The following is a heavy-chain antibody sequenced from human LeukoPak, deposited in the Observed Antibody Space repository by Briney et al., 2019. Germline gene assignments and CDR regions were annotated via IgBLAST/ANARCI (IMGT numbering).Heavy chain of an antibody. CDR3: ARDLYGDYGNNWFDP. Sequence: GGSLRLSCAASGFTFSSYSMNWVRQAPGKGLEWVSSISSSSSYIYYAYSVKGRFTISRDNAKNSLYLQMTSLRAEDTAVYYCARDLYGDYGNNWFDPWGQGTLVTVSS. J-gene: IGHJ5*02. D-gene: IGHD4-17*01. V-gene: IGHV3-21*01. CDR1: GFTFSSYS. CDR2: ISSSSSYI.